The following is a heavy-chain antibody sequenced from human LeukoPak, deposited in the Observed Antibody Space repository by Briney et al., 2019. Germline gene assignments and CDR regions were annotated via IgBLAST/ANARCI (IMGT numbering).Heavy chain of an antibody. D-gene: IGHD2-2*01. CDR1: GGSISSSSYY. J-gene: IGHJ6*02. Sequence: SETLSLTCTVSGGSISSSSYYWGWIRQPPGKGLEWIGSIYYSGSTYYNPSLKSRVTISVDTSKNQFSLKLSSVTAADTAVYYCARHRGYCSSTSCYYGYDGMDVWGQGTTVTVSS. CDR3: ARHRGYCSSTSCYYGYDGMDV. CDR2: IYYSGST. V-gene: IGHV4-39*01.